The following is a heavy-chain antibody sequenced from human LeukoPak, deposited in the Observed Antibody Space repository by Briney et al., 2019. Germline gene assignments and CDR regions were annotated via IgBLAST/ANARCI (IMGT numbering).Heavy chain of an antibody. V-gene: IGHV4-4*07. Sequence: SETLSLTCTVSGGSIRTYYWSWIRQPAGKGLEWIGRIYSNEHTNYNPSLKSRVTMSIDTSKNQFSLKLTSVTAADTAVYYCVAEEYGTGSYYKSAFWGKGALVTVSS. CDR1: GGSIRTYY. D-gene: IGHD3-10*01. CDR2: IYSNEHT. J-gene: IGHJ4*02. CDR3: VAEEYGTGSYYKSAF.